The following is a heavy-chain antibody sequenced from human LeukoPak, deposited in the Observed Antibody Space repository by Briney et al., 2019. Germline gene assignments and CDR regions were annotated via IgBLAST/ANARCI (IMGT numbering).Heavy chain of an antibody. Sequence: GASVKVSCKASGYTFTSYGISWVRQAPGQGLEWMGWISAYNGNTNYAQKLQGRVTMTTDTSTSTAYMELRSLRSDDTAVYYCARALPSSGWYGGFDYWGQGTLVTVSS. CDR2: ISAYNGNT. V-gene: IGHV1-18*04. J-gene: IGHJ4*02. CDR3: ARALPSSGWYGGFDY. CDR1: GYTFTSYG. D-gene: IGHD6-19*01.